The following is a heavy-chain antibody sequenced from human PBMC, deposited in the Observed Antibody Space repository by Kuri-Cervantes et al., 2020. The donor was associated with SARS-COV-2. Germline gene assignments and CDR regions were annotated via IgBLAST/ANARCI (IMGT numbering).Heavy chain of an antibody. J-gene: IGHJ4*02. CDR2: ISSSSSYI. CDR1: GFTFSSYS. CDR3: ASFEVGEH. V-gene: IGHV3-21*01. D-gene: IGHD3-3*01. Sequence: GESLKISCAASGFTFSSYSMNWVRQAPGKGLEWVSSISSSSSYIYYADSVKGRFTISRDNAKNSLYLQMSSLRAEDTAVYYCASFEVGEHWGQGTLVTVSS.